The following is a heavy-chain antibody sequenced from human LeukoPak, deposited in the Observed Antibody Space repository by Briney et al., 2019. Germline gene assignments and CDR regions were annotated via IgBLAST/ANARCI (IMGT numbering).Heavy chain of an antibody. CDR2: IYYSGST. D-gene: IGHD6-19*01. Sequence: SETLSLTCTVSGGSISSSSYYWGWIRQPPGKGLEWIGSIYYSGSTYYNPSLKSRVTISVDTSKNQFSLKVTSVSAADTAVYYCARSLKISSGWFHNFDYWGQGTLVTVSS. CDR3: ARSLKISSGWFHNFDY. CDR1: GGSISSSSYY. V-gene: IGHV4-39*01. J-gene: IGHJ4*02.